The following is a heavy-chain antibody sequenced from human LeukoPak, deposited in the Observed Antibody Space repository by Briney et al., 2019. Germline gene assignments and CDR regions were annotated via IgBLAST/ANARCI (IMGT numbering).Heavy chain of an antibody. D-gene: IGHD3-22*01. CDR2: IYYTGST. V-gene: IGHV4-59*01. CDR3: ARALYYYDSSGYD. J-gene: IGHJ4*02. Sequence: QVQLQESGPGLVKPSETLSLTCTVSGGSISTYYWGWIRQPPGQGLEWIGYIYYTGSTNYNPSLKSRVTISVDTSKNQFSLKLSSVTAADTAVYYCARALYYYDSSGYDWGQGTLVTVSS. CDR1: GGSISTYY.